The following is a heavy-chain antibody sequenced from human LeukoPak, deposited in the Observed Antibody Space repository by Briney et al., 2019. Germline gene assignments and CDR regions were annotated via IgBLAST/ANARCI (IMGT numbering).Heavy chain of an antibody. Sequence: GGSLRLSCAASGFTFSSYAMTWVRQAPGKGLEWVSAFSATDGSAQYAESVKGRFTISRDNSKNRLYLQMNSLRAEDTAVYYCAKARIAAAGTGAFDVWGQGTMVTVSS. CDR1: GFTFSSYA. D-gene: IGHD6-13*01. CDR2: FSATDGSA. V-gene: IGHV3-23*01. J-gene: IGHJ3*01. CDR3: AKARIAAAGTGAFDV.